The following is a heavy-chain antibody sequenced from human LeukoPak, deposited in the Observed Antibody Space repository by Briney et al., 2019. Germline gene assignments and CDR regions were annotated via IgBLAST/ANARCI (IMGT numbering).Heavy chain of an antibody. Sequence: GGSLRLSCAASGFTFSNYEMNWVRQAPGKGLEWVSYISSSGSTIYYADSVKGRFTISRDNAKNSLYLQMNSLRAEDTAVYYCARDSGYSYGYRYFDYWGQGTLVTVSS. J-gene: IGHJ4*02. CDR3: ARDSGYSYGYRYFDY. CDR1: GFTFSNYE. D-gene: IGHD5-18*01. CDR2: ISSSGSTI. V-gene: IGHV3-48*03.